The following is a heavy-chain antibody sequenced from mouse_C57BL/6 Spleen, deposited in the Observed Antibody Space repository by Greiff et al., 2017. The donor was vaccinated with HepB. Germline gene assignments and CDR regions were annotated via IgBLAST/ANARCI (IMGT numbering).Heavy chain of an antibody. Sequence: VQLQQSGPELVKPGASVKISCKASGYAFSSSWMNWVKQRPGKGLEWIGRIYPGDGDTNYNGKFKGKATLTADKSSSTAYMQRSSLTSEDSAVYFCARGGFYYDYDGGFAYWGQGTLVTVSA. D-gene: IGHD2-4*01. J-gene: IGHJ3*01. CDR2: IYPGDGDT. V-gene: IGHV1-82*01. CDR3: ARGGFYYDYDGGFAY. CDR1: GYAFSSSW.